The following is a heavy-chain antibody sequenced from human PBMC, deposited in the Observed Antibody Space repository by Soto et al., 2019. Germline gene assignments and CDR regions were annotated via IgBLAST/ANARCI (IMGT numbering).Heavy chain of an antibody. V-gene: IGHV1-18*03. Sequence: QIQLVQSGAEVKQPGASVKVSCKASGYTFTNYGISWVRQAPGQGLERMGWISPHNGNTNSAQKGPGRVTMTTGTTTSPVYMKLRSLRSDDIALDYCARDVTICRGLTSCYYARDVWGQGTTVTVSS. J-gene: IGHJ6*02. D-gene: IGHD3-3*01. CDR3: ARDVTICRGLTSCYYARDV. CDR1: GYTFTNYG. CDR2: ISPHNGNT.